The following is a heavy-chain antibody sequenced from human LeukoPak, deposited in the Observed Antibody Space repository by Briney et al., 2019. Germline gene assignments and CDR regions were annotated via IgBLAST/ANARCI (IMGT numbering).Heavy chain of an antibody. CDR1: GYTFTSYG. CDR3: ARDEARYSSGDYPNLFDP. J-gene: IGHJ5*02. Sequence: EASVKVSCMASGYTFTSYGISWVRQAPGQGLEWMGWISGYNGYTHYAHNLQGRVTMTTDTSTSTAYMELRSLRSDDTAVYYCARDEARYSSGDYPNLFDPWGQGTLVTVSS. D-gene: IGHD3-22*01. CDR2: ISGYNGYT. V-gene: IGHV1-18*01.